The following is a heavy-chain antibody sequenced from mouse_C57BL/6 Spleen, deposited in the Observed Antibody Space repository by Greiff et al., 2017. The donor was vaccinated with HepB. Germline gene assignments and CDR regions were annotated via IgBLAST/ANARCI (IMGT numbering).Heavy chain of an antibody. V-gene: IGHV1-22*01. D-gene: IGHD1-1*01. Sequence: VQLQQSGPELVKPGASVKMSCKASGYTFTDYNMHWVKQSHGKSLEWIGYINPNNGGTSYNQKFKGKATLTVNKSSSTAYMELRSLTSEDAAVDYCARTYYYGSSYDYLDYWGQGTTLTVSS. CDR3: ARTYYYGSSYDYLDY. J-gene: IGHJ2*01. CDR1: GYTFTDYN. CDR2: INPNNGGT.